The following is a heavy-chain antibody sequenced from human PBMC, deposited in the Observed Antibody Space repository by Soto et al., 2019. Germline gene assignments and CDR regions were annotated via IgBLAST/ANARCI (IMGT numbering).Heavy chain of an antibody. CDR3: ARGRKYGSGRPHYFDY. V-gene: IGHV4-59*01. CDR2: IYYSGST. J-gene: IGHJ4*02. Sequence: PSGTLSLTCAVSGGSISSYYWGWIRQPPGKGLEWIGYIYYSGSTNYNPSLKSRVTISVDTSKNQFSLKLSSVTAADTAVYYCARGRKYGSGRPHYFDYWGQGTLVTVSS. D-gene: IGHD3-10*01. CDR1: GGSISSYY.